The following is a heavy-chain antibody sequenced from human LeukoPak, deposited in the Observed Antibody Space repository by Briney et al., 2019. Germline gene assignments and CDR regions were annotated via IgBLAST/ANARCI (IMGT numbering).Heavy chain of an antibody. V-gene: IGHV3-74*01. CDR3: ARDQGSSWYFDL. D-gene: IGHD6-13*01. CDR2: INSDGSTT. J-gene: IGHJ2*01. CDR1: GFTFSSYW. Sequence: GGSLRLSCAASGFTFSSYWMHWVRPAPGKGLVWVSRINSDGSTTNYADSVKGRFIISRDNAKNTLYLQMNSLRVEDTAVYYCARDQGSSWYFDLWGRGTLVTVSS.